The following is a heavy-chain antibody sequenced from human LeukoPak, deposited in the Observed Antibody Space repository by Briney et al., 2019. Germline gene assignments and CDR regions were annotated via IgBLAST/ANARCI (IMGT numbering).Heavy chain of an antibody. V-gene: IGHV4-59*01. J-gene: IGHJ4*02. Sequence: SETLSLTCTASGGSISSYYWSWIRQPPGKGLEWIGYIYNSGSTNYNPSLKSRVTISVDTSKNQFSLKLSSVTAADTAVYYCARGRYTYGGAVGDYFDYWGQGTLVTVSS. CDR1: GGSISSYY. CDR3: ARGRYTYGGAVGDYFDY. D-gene: IGHD5-18*01. CDR2: IYNSGST.